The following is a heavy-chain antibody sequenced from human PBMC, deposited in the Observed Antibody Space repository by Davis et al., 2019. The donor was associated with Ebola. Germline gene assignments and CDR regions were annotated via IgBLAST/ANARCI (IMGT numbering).Heavy chain of an antibody. CDR3: TKGQGYFLDY. D-gene: IGHD6-13*01. CDR2: IYAGGST. Sequence: GESLKISCAASGFSVSSNYMSWVRQAPGKGLEWVSVIYAGGSTYYAVSVKGRFTFSRDNSKNTLYLQMDTLRVEDTALYYCTKGQGYFLDYWGQGTLVTVSS. J-gene: IGHJ4*02. V-gene: IGHV3-66*02. CDR1: GFSVSSNY.